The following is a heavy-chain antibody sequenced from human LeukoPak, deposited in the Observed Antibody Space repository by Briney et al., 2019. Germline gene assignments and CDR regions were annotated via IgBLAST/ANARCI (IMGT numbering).Heavy chain of an antibody. D-gene: IGHD3-9*01. CDR3: ARGNILTGYCFDF. CDR2: IHYTGAT. V-gene: IGHV4-34*01. J-gene: IGHJ4*02. CDR1: GGFITGYY. Sequence: PSETLSLTCAVYGGFITGYYWSWIRQTPGRGLEWVGEIHYTGATSYNPSLKSRATISTDTSKNQFSLRLSSVTAAGTAVYYCARGNILTGYCFDFWGQGALVTVSS.